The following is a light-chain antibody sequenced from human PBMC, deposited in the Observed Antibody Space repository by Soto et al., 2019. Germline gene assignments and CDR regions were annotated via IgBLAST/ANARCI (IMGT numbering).Light chain of an antibody. CDR2: GAS. CDR1: HSVSSN. J-gene: IGKJ3*01. V-gene: IGKV3-15*01. Sequence: ELVMTQSPATLSVSTGERATLSCRASHSVSSNLAWYHQKPGQAPRHLIYGASTRATGIPARFSGSGSGTEVYLTISRLQSEDFAVYYCQQYTNWPITFGSGNKVYIK. CDR3: QQYTNWPIT.